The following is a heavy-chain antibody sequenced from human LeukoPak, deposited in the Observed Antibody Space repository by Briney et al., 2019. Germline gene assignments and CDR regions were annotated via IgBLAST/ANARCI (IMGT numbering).Heavy chain of an antibody. CDR1: VFTFSRYE. V-gene: IGHV3-48*03. CDR3: ARGGTLEDFQY. D-gene: IGHD1-1*01. CDR2: ISSSGSTI. J-gene: IGHJ1*01. Sequence: PGGSLRLSCASSVFTFSRYEMNWVRPAPGRGGERVSYISSSGSTIYYADSVKGRFTISRDNAMNSMYLQMDSLRAEDTAVYYCARGGTLEDFQYWGQGTLVSVSS.